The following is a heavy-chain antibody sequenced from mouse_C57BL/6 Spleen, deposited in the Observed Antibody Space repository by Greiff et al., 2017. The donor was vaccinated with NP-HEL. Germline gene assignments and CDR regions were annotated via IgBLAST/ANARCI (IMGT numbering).Heavy chain of an antibody. J-gene: IGHJ2*01. CDR3: ARFPYGYFDY. D-gene: IGHD1-1*02. Sequence: QVQLQQPGAELVKPGASVKLSCKASGYTFTSYWMHWVKQRPGQGLEWIGMIHPNSGSTNYNEKFKSKATLTVDTSSSTAYMQLSSLTSEDAAVYYCARFPYGYFDYWGQGTTLTVSS. V-gene: IGHV1-64*01. CDR1: GYTFTSYW. CDR2: IHPNSGST.